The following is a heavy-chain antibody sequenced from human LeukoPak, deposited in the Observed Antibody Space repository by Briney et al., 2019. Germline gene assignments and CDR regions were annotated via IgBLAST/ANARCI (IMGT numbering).Heavy chain of an antibody. J-gene: IGHJ4*02. CDR3: AKTMVLVVISPPVDY. Sequence: GGSLRLSCAASGYTFSSYGMHWVRQAPGQGLEWVAVIWYDGSNTYYADSVKGRFTISRDNSTNTLYLQMNSLRAEDTAVDYCAKTMVLVVISPPVDYWGQGTLVTVSS. CDR2: IWYDGSNT. CDR1: GYTFSSYG. D-gene: IGHD3-10*01. V-gene: IGHV3-33*06.